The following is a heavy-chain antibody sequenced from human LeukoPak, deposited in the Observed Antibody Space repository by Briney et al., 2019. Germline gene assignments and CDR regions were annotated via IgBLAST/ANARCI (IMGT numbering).Heavy chain of an antibody. J-gene: IGHJ5*02. Sequence: GGSLRLSCAASGFTFSSYSMNWVRQAPGKGLEWVSVIYSGGSTYYADSLKGRFTISRDNSKNTLYLQMNSLRAEDTAVYYCARAGSSGWYGDWFDPWGQGTLVTVSS. V-gene: IGHV3-53*01. D-gene: IGHD6-19*01. CDR1: GFTFSSYS. CDR3: ARAGSSGWYGDWFDP. CDR2: IYSGGST.